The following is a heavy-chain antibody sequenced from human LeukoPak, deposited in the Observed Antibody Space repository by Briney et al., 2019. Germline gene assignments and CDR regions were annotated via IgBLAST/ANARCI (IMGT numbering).Heavy chain of an antibody. D-gene: IGHD6-19*01. CDR2: IWYDGSNK. CDR1: GFTFSSYG. CDR3: AKDLNGSGFGY. Sequence: GRSLRLSCAASGFTFSSYGMHWVRQAPGKGLEGVAVIWYDGSNKYYADSVKGRFTISRDNSKNTRYLQMNSLRAEDTAVYSCAKDLNGSGFGYWGQGTLVTVSS. V-gene: IGHV3-33*06. J-gene: IGHJ4*02.